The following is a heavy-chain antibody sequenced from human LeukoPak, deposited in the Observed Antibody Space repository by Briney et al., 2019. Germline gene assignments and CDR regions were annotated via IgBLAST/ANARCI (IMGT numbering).Heavy chain of an antibody. V-gene: IGHV3-30*02. CDR3: AREEGSDTAMVAY. CDR2: IRYDGSNK. Sequence: AGGSLRLSCAASGFTFSSYGMHWVRQAPGKGLEGVAFIRYDGSNKYYADSVKGRFTISRDNSKNTLYLQMNSLRAEDTAVYYCAREEGSDTAMVAYWGQGTLVTVSS. J-gene: IGHJ4*02. CDR1: GFTFSSYG. D-gene: IGHD5-18*01.